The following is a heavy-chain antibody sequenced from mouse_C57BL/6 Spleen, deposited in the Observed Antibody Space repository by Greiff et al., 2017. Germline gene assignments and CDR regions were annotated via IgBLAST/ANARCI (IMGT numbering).Heavy chain of an antibody. V-gene: IGHV14-4*01. J-gene: IGHJ4*01. CDR3: TRGYDDAMDY. D-gene: IGHD2-2*01. CDR1: GFNIKDDY. CDR2: IDPENGDT. Sequence: VQLQQSGAELVRPGASVKLSCTASGFNIKDDYMHWVKQRPDQGLAWIGWIDPENGDTEYASKFQGKATITADTSSNTAYLQLSSLTSEDTAGEFCTRGYDDAMDYWGQGTSVTVSS.